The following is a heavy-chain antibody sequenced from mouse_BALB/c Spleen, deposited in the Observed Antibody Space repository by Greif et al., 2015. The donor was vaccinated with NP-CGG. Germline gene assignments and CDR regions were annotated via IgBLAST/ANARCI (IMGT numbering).Heavy chain of an antibody. D-gene: IGHD1-1*01. CDR3: AREDLITTVYYFDY. Sequence: EVMLVESGGGLVKPGGSLKLSCAASGFTFSSYAMSWVRQTPEKGLEWVASISSGGSTYYPDSVKGRFTISRDNARNILYLQMSSLRSEDTAMYYCAREDLITTVYYFDYWGQGTTLTVSS. CDR2: ISSGGST. CDR1: GFTFSSYA. V-gene: IGHV5-6-5*01. J-gene: IGHJ2*01.